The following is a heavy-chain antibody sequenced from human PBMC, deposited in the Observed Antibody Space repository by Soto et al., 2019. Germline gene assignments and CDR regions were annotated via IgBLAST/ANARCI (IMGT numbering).Heavy chain of an antibody. CDR3: ARVYNWNYSL. D-gene: IGHD1-1*01. CDR1: GGSISSGGYY. CDR2: ISYSGST. V-gene: IGHV4-31*03. J-gene: IGHJ4*02. Sequence: QVQLQDSGPGLVKPSQTLSITCTVSGGSISSGGYYWSWIRQHPGKGLAWIGYISYSGSTYYNPSLMSRVTIAVETSKNQFCLKLSSVTAADTAVYYCARVYNWNYSLWGQGTLVTVSS.